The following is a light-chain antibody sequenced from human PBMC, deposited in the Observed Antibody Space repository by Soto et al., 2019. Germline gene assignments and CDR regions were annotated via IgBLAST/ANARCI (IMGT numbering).Light chain of an antibody. Sequence: DIVVTQSPLSLPVTPGEPASISCRSSQSLLHSNGYNYLDWYLQKPGQSPQLLIYLGSNRASGVPDRFSGSGSGTDFTLKISRVEAEDVGVYYCMQALQTPPTWTFGQGTKVDIK. CDR2: LGS. CDR3: MQALQTPPTWT. CDR1: QSLLHSNGYNY. V-gene: IGKV2-28*01. J-gene: IGKJ1*01.